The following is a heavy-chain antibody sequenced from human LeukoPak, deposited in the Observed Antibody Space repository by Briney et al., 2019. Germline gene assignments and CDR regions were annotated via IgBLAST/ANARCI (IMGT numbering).Heavy chain of an antibody. V-gene: IGHV3-23*01. J-gene: IGHJ4*02. CDR3: ATLLTGYSRGLAPFDY. CDR2: ISGSGGST. Sequence: PGGSLRLSCAASGFTFSSYVMSWVRQAPGKGLEWVSAISGSGGSTYYADSVKGRFTISRDNSKNTLYLQMNSLRAEDTAVYYCATLLTGYSRGLAPFDYWGQGTLVTVSS. D-gene: IGHD3-9*01. CDR1: GFTFSSYV.